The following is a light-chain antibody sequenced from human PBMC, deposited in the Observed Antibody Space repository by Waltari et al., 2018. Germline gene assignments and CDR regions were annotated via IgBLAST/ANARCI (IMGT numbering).Light chain of an antibody. CDR3: SSYTTTSALV. V-gene: IGLV2-14*01. CDR2: DVR. CDR1: RSDVGGYNY. Sequence: QSALTQPASVSGSPGQSITISCTGTRSDVGGYNYVSWYQQYSGKAPKPMIYDVRNRPSVVSNRFSGSKSGNTACLTISGLQAEDEADYYCSSYTTTSALVFGGGTKLTVL. J-gene: IGLJ2*01.